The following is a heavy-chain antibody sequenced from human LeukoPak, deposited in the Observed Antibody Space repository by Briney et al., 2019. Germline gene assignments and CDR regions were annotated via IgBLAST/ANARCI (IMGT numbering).Heavy chain of an antibody. D-gene: IGHD6-19*01. CDR1: GFTFSSYG. CDR2: ISGSGGST. V-gene: IGHV3-23*01. Sequence: GGSLRLSCAASGFTFSSYGMSWVRQAAGKGLEWVSAISGSGGSTYYADSVKGRFTISRDNSKNTLYLQMNSLRAEDTAVYYCAKYSSGWSAFDIWGQGTMVTVSS. CDR3: AKYSSGWSAFDI. J-gene: IGHJ3*02.